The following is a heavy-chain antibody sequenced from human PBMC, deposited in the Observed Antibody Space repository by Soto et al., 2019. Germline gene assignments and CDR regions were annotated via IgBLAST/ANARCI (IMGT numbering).Heavy chain of an antibody. J-gene: IGHJ5*01. Sequence: SQTLSRTCAISGDSVSISSLTWNWIRQSPSRGLEWLGRTYYRSKWYNDYAESVKSRITINPDTSKNQFSLHLNSVTPEDTAVYYCVRLIGNSWLDFWGQGTLVTVSS. D-gene: IGHD1-26*01. CDR2: TYYRSKWYN. V-gene: IGHV6-1*01. CDR1: GDSVSISSLT. CDR3: VRLIGNSWLDF.